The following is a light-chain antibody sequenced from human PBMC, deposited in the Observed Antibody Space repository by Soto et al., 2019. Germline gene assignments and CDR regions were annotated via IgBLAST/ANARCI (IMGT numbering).Light chain of an antibody. CDR1: QSISSSF. J-gene: IGKJ2*01. Sequence: EIVLTQSPGTLSLSPGERAALSCRASQSISSSFLAWYQHKPGQAPRLLIHGASSRATGIQDRFSGSGSGTDFTLTIRRLDPEDFAVYYCKLYGASLVTFGQGTKVDIK. V-gene: IGKV3-20*01. CDR2: GAS. CDR3: KLYGASLVT.